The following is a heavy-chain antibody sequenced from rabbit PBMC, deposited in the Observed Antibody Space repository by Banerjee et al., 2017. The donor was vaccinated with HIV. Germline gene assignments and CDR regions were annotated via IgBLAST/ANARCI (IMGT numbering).Heavy chain of an antibody. CDR2: IYTGSGST. J-gene: IGHJ6*01. V-gene: IGHV1S45*01. CDR1: GFDLSSGYD. CDR3: ARSTDGGDYRYYGMDL. Sequence: QEQLVESGGGLVQPEGSLTLTCTASGFDLSSGYDMCWVRQAPGKGLEWIACIYTGSGSTYYASWAKGRFTISKSSSTTVTLQLSSLTAADTATYFCARSTDGGDYRYYGMDLWGQGTLVTVS. D-gene: IGHD1-1*01.